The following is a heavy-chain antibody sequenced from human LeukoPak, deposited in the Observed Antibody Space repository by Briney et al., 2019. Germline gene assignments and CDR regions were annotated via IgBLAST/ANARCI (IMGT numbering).Heavy chain of an antibody. Sequence: ASVKVSCKASGYTFTSYNMHWVRQAPGQGLEWMGIINPSGGSTSYAQKFQGRVTMTRDTSTSTVYMELSSLRSEDTAVYYCARALTYYYDSGGYSPDAFDIWGQGTMVTVSS. D-gene: IGHD3-22*01. CDR1: GYTFTSYN. CDR3: ARALTYYYDSGGYSPDAFDI. J-gene: IGHJ3*02. V-gene: IGHV1-46*01. CDR2: INPSGGST.